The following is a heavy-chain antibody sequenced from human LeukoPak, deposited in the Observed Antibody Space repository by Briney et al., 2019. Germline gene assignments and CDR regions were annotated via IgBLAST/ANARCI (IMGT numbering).Heavy chain of an antibody. J-gene: IGHJ4*02. D-gene: IGHD4-17*01. CDR1: GGTFSSYA. Sequence: SVKVSCKASGGTFSSYAISWVRQAPGQGPEWMGGIIPIFGTANYAQKFQGRVTITADESTSTAYMELSSLRSEDTAVYYCARAPDYAVYYFDYWGQGTLVTVSS. CDR2: IIPIFGTA. CDR3: ARAPDYAVYYFDY. V-gene: IGHV1-69*13.